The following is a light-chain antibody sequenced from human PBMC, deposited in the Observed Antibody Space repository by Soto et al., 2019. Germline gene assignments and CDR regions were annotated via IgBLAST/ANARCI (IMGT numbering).Light chain of an antibody. CDR2: AAS. J-gene: IGKJ1*01. CDR1: QSVSNNY. V-gene: IGKV3-20*01. CDR3: QQYGSSGT. Sequence: EIVLTQSPGTLSLSPGERATLSCRASQSVSNNYLAWYQQKPGQPPRLLSYAASNRATGLPDRFSGSGSGTDFTLTISRLEPEDFVVYYCQQYGSSGTFGQGTKVDIK.